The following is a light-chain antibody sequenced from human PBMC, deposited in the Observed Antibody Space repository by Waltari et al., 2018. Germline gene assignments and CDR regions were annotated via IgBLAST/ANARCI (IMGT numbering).Light chain of an antibody. CDR1: SSAVGPSNY. CDR2: DVS. J-gene: IGLJ2*01. Sequence: QSALTQPASVSGSPGQSITISCTGTSSAVGPSNYVSWYQQHPGKAPKLMIFDVSIRPSGVSNRFSGSKSGNTASLTISGLQAEDEADYYCSSYISSSTLELFGGGTSLTVL. V-gene: IGLV2-14*03. CDR3: SSYISSSTLEL.